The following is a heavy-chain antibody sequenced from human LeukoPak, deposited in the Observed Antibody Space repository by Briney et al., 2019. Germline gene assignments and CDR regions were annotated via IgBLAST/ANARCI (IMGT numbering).Heavy chain of an antibody. J-gene: IGHJ5*02. CDR1: GGSFSDYY. V-gene: IGHV4-34*01. CDR2: INDRGST. Sequence: SETLSLTCAVYGGSFSDYYWSWIRQPPGKGLKWIGEINDRGSTNYNPSLKSRVTISVDTSKKQFSLKLSSVTAADTAVYYCARATYYDLLSGSKKGWFDPWGQGTLVTVSS. D-gene: IGHD3-3*01. CDR3: ARATYYDLLSGSKKGWFDP.